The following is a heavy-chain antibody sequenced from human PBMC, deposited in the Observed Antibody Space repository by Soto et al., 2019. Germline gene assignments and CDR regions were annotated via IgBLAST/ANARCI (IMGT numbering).Heavy chain of an antibody. Sequence: EVQLVESGGGLVRPGGSLRLSCAASGFTFSYYWMHWVRQAPGKGLVWVSRIHSDGSSTTYEDFVKGRFIISRDNARNTVDLQMTSVRGEDTGVYYCARGDRGVFDLWGQGTVVTVSS. CDR2: IHSDGSST. J-gene: IGHJ3*01. CDR1: GFTFSYYW. CDR3: ARGDRGVFDL. D-gene: IGHD2-8*02. V-gene: IGHV3-74*01.